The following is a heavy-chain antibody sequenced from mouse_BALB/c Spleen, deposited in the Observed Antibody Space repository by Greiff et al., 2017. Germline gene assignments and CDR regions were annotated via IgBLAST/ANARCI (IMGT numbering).Heavy chain of an antibody. CDR3: AREGYYY. J-gene: IGHJ2*01. CDR1: GFTFSSFG. D-gene: IGHD2-3*01. Sequence: EVQRVESGGGLVQPGGSRKLSCAASGFTFSSFGMHWVRQAPEKGLEWVAYISSGSSTIYYADTVKGRFTISRDNPKNTLFLQMTSLRSEDTAMYYCAREGYYYWGQGTTLTVSS. V-gene: IGHV5-17*02. CDR2: ISSGSSTI.